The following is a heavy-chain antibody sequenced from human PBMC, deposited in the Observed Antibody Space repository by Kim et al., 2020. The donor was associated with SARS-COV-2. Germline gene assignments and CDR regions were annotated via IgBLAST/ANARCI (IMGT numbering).Heavy chain of an antibody. CDR3: ARDGTTRNGGYYFDF. Sequence: ASMKVSCKASGYTFTSYTLHWVRQAPGQGLEWMGWINVGYGNTRYLQKFQGRVTITRDTSASTAYMELSSLRSEDTAVYYCARDGTTRNGGYYFDFWGQGALITVSS. D-gene: IGHD1-1*01. V-gene: IGHV1-3*01. CDR2: INVGYGNT. CDR1: GYTFTSYT. J-gene: IGHJ4*02.